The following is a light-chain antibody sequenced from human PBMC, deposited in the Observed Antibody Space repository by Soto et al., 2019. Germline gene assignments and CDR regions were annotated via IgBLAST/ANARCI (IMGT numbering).Light chain of an antibody. Sequence: EIVLTQSPGTLSLFAGERATLSCRATQSISSNYLAWYQQKPGQAPRLLIYIASRRATGIPDSFSGSGSGKDVTLTISRLAPEDSALYYGQQYGTSPWTFGQGTKVEIK. V-gene: IGKV3-20*01. J-gene: IGKJ1*01. CDR1: QSISSNY. CDR3: QQYGTSPWT. CDR2: IAS.